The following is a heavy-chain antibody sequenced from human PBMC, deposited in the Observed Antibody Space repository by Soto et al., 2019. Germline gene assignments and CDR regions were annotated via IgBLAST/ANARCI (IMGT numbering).Heavy chain of an antibody. CDR3: ARGLSGSGHDAFDI. CDR1: GGSISSYY. V-gene: IGHV4-59*01. D-gene: IGHD6-25*01. CDR2: IYYSGST. J-gene: IGHJ3*02. Sequence: SETLSLTCTVSGGSISSYYWSWIRQPPGKGLEWNGYIYYSGSTNYNPSLKSRVTISVDTSKNQFSLKLSSVTAADTAVYYCARGLSGSGHDAFDIWGQGTMVTVS.